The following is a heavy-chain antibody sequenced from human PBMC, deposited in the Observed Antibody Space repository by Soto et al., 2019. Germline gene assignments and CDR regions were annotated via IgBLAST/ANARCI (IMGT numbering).Heavy chain of an antibody. V-gene: IGHV3-30*18. D-gene: IGHD3-9*01. J-gene: IGHJ4*02. CDR2: LSYDGSIE. CDR1: GFTFRNYA. CDR3: AKSQYFDILTGLDY. Sequence: PGGSLRLSCVASGFTFRNYAMNWVRQAPGKGPEWVATLSYDGSIENYADSVKGRFTISRDNSKNSLYLEMNTLREEDTAVYSCAKSQYFDILTGLDYWGQGALVTVSS.